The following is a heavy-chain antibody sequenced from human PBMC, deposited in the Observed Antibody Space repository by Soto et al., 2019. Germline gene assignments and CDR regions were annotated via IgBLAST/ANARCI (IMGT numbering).Heavy chain of an antibody. V-gene: IGHV4-31*03. D-gene: IGHD2-15*01. Sequence: SETLSLTCTVSGGSISSGGYYWSWFRHHPGRGLEWIGYIYYNGNTYYNPSLKSRVTVSVDTSKNQFSLNVRSVTAADTAVYYCARCSLVVIPVPGFDPWGQGTLVTVSS. CDR3: ARCSLVVIPVPGFDP. J-gene: IGHJ5*02. CDR2: IYYNGNT. CDR1: GGSISSGGYY.